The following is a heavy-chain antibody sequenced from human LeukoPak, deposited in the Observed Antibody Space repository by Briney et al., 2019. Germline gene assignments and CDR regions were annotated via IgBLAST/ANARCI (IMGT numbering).Heavy chain of an antibody. J-gene: IGHJ6*02. Sequence: SETLSLTCTVSGGSISTYYWSWIRQPAGKGLEWIGRMFPSGTIDYNPSLKSRVTMSVNTSKSQLSLKMNSVTAADTAVYYCARDKRLDGMDVWGQGTTVTVSS. V-gene: IGHV4-4*07. CDR2: MFPSGTI. D-gene: IGHD6-25*01. CDR1: GGSISTYY. CDR3: ARDKRLDGMDV.